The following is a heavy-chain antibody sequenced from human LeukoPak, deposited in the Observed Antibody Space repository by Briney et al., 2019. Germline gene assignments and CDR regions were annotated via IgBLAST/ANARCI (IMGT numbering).Heavy chain of an antibody. CDR1: GFTVSSNY. CDR2: IYSGGST. CDR3: ARDPPYCSGGSCQVNGYFQH. J-gene: IGHJ1*01. D-gene: IGHD2-15*01. Sequence: GGSLRLSCAASGFTVSSNYMSWVRQAPGKGLEWVSVIYSGGSTYYADSVKGRFTISRDNSKNTLYLQMNSLRAEDTAVYYCARDPPYCSGGSCQVNGYFQHWGQGTLVTVFS. V-gene: IGHV3-66*01.